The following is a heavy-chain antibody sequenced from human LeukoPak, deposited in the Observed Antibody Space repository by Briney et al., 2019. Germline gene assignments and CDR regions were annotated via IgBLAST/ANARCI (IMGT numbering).Heavy chain of an antibody. CDR3: ARMTTGYDF. D-gene: IGHD4-11*01. CDR2: VNHSGYT. CDR1: GTSFSSYY. V-gene: IGHV4-34*01. J-gene: IGHJ4*02. Sequence: SETLSLTCAVAGTSFSSYYWSWSRQPPRKGLEWIGEVNHSGYTNDNPSLKSRVTISVDTSKNQFSLALRSVTAADSAVYFCARMTTGYDFSAQGTLVTVSS.